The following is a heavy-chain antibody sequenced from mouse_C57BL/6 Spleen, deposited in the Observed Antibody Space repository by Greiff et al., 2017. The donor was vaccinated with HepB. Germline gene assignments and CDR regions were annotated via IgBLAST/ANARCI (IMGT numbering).Heavy chain of an antibody. CDR1: GYAFSSSW. V-gene: IGHV1-82*01. CDR2: IYPGDGDT. J-gene: IGHJ4*01. CDR3: ARDYYGSSSAMDY. Sequence: QVQLQQSGPELVKPGASVKISCKASGYAFSSSWMNWVKQRPGKGLEWIGRIYPGDGDTNYNGKFKGKATLTADKSSSTAYMQLSSLTSEDSAVYFCARDYYGSSSAMDYWGQGTSVTVSS. D-gene: IGHD1-1*01.